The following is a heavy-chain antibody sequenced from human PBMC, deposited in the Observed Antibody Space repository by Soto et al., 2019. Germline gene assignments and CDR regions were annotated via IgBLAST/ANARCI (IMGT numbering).Heavy chain of an antibody. CDR2: IIPIFGTT. V-gene: IGHV1-69*01. CDR3: SISTSYGRGDY. D-gene: IGHD6-13*01. CDR1: GGTLSSYT. Sequence: QVQLVQSGAEVKKPGSSVKVSCKASGGTLSSYTISWVRQAPGQGLEWMGGIIPIFGTTDYAHKFQDRVTITADESTSTSNMELSSLTYDDTATYFSSISTSYGRGDYWGQGTLVTVSS. J-gene: IGHJ4*02.